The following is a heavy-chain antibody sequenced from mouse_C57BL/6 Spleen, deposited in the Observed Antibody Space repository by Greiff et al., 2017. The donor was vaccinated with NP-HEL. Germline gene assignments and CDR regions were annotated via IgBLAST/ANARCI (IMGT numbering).Heavy chain of an antibody. J-gene: IGHJ2*01. CDR1: GFTFSDAW. CDR2: IRNKANNHAT. D-gene: IGHD2-4*01. CDR3: TVYYDYDDGYFDY. V-gene: IGHV6-6*01. Sequence: EVKLEESGGGLVQPGGSMKLSCAASGFTFSDAWMDWVRQSPEKGLEWVAEIRNKANNHATYYAESVKGRFTISRDDSKSSVYLQMNSLRAEDTGIYYCTVYYDYDDGYFDYWGQGTTLTVSS.